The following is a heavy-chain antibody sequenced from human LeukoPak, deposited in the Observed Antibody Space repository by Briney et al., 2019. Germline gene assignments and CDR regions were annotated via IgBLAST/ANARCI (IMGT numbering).Heavy chain of an antibody. CDR3: ARGRSNCSSTSCYTPGFDY. Sequence: TSETLSLTCAVSGGSFSGYYWTWIRQPPGKGLEWIGEINHSGSANYNPSLMSRVTISLDTSKNHFSLNLSSVTAADTAVYYCARGRSNCSSTSCYTPGFDYWGQGTLVTVSS. V-gene: IGHV4-34*01. CDR2: INHSGSA. CDR1: GGSFSGYY. J-gene: IGHJ4*02. D-gene: IGHD2-2*02.